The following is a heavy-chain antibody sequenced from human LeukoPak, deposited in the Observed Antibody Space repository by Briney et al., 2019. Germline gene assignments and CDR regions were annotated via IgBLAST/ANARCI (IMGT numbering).Heavy chain of an antibody. V-gene: IGHV1-69*13. CDR2: IIPIFGTA. D-gene: IGHD3-9*01. CDR3: ARGFPSDFDWLSVY. J-gene: IGHJ4*02. CDR1: GGTFSSYA. Sequence: SVKVSCKASGGTFSSYAISWVRQAPGQGLEWMGGIIPIFGTANYAQKFQGRVTITADESTSTAYMEQSSLRSEDTAVYYCARGFPSDFDWLSVYWGQGTLVTVSS.